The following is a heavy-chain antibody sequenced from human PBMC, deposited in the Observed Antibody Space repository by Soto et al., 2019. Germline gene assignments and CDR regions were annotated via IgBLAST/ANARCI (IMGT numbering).Heavy chain of an antibody. CDR1: GFTFSSYW. Sequence: GGSLRLSCAASGFTFSSYWMYWVRQAPGKGLVWVSRINSDGSSTSYADSVKGRFTISRDNAKNTLYLQMNSLRAEDTAVYYCAREGEGWSLNYYYYYMDVWGKGTTVTVSS. CDR3: AREGEGWSLNYYYYYMDV. CDR2: INSDGSST. V-gene: IGHV3-74*01. D-gene: IGHD3-3*01. J-gene: IGHJ6*03.